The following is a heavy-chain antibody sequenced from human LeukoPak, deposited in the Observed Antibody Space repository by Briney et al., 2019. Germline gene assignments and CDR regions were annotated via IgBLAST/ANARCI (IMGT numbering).Heavy chain of an antibody. V-gene: IGHV5-51*01. Sequence: GESLEIPCKGSGYNFTNYWIVWVRPVPGKGEERMGNIYPGDSDTTYSPSLQGQVTMSAAKSISTAYMQWSRLQASDTAIYCCATSVRGVRKGMDVWGQGTTVTVSS. D-gene: IGHD3-10*01. CDR2: IYPGDSDT. CDR1: GYNFTNYW. CDR3: ATSVRGVRKGMDV. J-gene: IGHJ6*02.